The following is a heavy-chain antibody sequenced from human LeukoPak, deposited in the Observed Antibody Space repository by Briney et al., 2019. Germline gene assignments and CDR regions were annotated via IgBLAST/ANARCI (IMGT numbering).Heavy chain of an antibody. CDR3: ARGARRGSGSSGDYYYYYMDV. J-gene: IGHJ6*03. CDR1: GFTFSSYW. D-gene: IGHD3-10*01. V-gene: IGHV3-7*01. Sequence: GGSLRLSCAASGFTFSSYWMSWVRQAPGKGLEWVANIKQDGSEKYYVDSVKGRFTISRDNAKNSLYLQMNSLRAEDTAVYYCARGARRGSGSSGDYYYYYMDVWGKGTTVTVSS. CDR2: IKQDGSEK.